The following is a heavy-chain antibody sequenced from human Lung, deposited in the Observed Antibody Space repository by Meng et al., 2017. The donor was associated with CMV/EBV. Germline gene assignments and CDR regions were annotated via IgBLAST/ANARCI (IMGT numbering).Heavy chain of an antibody. V-gene: IGHV2-5*01. Sequence: SGVGVGWIRQPPGKALEWLSLIYWNDDKRYSPFLKSRLTITKDTYKNQVVLTMTNMDLVDTATYYCAHRDSITGTSGSLGEYYFDYWGQGTLVTVSS. CDR2: IYWNDDK. CDR3: AHRDSITGTSGSLGEYYFDY. D-gene: IGHD1-7*01. J-gene: IGHJ4*02. CDR1: SGVG.